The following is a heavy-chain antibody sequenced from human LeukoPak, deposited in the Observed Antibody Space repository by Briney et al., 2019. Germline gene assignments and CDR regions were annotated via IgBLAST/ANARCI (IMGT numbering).Heavy chain of an antibody. J-gene: IGHJ6*02. CDR2: INTNTGNP. Sequence: ASVKVSCKASGYTFTSYGISWVRQAPGQGLEWMGWINTNTGNPTYAQGFTGRFVFSLDTSVSTAYLQISSLKAEDTAVYYCARVSPGSPYYDFWSGEYGMDVWGQGTTVTVSS. D-gene: IGHD3-3*01. CDR3: ARVSPGSPYYDFWSGEYGMDV. CDR1: GYTFTSYG. V-gene: IGHV7-4-1*02.